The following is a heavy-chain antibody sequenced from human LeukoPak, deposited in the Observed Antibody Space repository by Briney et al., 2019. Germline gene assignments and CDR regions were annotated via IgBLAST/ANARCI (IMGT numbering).Heavy chain of an antibody. CDR3: ARDRRTYYDILTGHGLMDV. J-gene: IGHJ6*04. CDR2: IWYDGSNK. CDR1: GFTFSSYG. Sequence: SLRLSCAASGFTFSSYGMHWVRQAPGKGLEGVAVIWYDGSNKYYADYVKGRFTISRDNSKNTLYLQMNSLRAEDTAVYYCARDRRTYYDILTGHGLMDVWGKGTTVAVSS. V-gene: IGHV3-33*01. D-gene: IGHD3-9*01.